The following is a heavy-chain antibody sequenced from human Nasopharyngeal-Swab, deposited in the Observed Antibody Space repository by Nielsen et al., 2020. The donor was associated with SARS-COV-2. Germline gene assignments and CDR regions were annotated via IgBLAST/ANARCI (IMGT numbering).Heavy chain of an antibody. CDR1: GFTFSSYA. D-gene: IGHD3-22*01. V-gene: IGHV3-23*01. CDR2: ISGSGGST. CDR3: AKDRGIVVVIGFDY. J-gene: IGHJ4*02. Sequence: GGSLRLSCAASGFTFSSYAMSWVRQVPGKGLEWVSAISGSGGSTYYADSVKGRFTISRDNSKNTPYLQMNSLRAEDTAVYYCAKDRGIVVVIGFDYWGQGTLVTVSS.